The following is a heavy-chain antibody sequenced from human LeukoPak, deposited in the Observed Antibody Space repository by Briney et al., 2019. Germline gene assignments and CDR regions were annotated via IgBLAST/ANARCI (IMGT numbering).Heavy chain of an antibody. CDR3: AKLYRGRSNDAFDI. Sequence: QPGRSLRLSCAASGFTFSSYGMHWVRQAPGKGLEWVAVISYDGSNKYYADSVKGRFTISRDNSKNTLYLQMNSLRAEDTALYYCAKLYRGRSNDAFDIWGQGTMVTVSS. CDR2: ISYDGSNK. CDR1: GFTFSSYG. V-gene: IGHV3-30*18. J-gene: IGHJ3*02. D-gene: IGHD1-14*01.